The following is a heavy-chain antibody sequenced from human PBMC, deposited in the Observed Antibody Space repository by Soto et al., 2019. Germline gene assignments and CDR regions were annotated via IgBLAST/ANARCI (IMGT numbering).Heavy chain of an antibody. J-gene: IGHJ6*02. Sequence: ASVKVSCKASGYTFTGYYMHWVRQAPGQGLEWLGWINPNSGGTNYAQKFQGWVTMTRDTSISTAYMELSRLRSDDTAVYYCARDQNRVTTARYYYYYGMDVWGQGTTVTVSS. V-gene: IGHV1-2*04. CDR1: GYTFTGYY. CDR2: INPNSGGT. D-gene: IGHD4-4*01. CDR3: ARDQNRVTTARYYYYYGMDV.